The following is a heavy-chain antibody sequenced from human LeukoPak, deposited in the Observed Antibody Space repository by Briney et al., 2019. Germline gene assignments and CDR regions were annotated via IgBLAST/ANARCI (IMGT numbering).Heavy chain of an antibody. CDR3: AGRVTGYSSGYVY. D-gene: IGHD5-18*01. CDR1: GFTFSSHA. J-gene: IGHJ4*02. Sequence: AGGSLRLSCAASGFTFSSHAMSWVRQAPGKGLEWVSGISGSGGSTHYADSVKGRFTISRDNSKNTLYLQMNSLRAEDTAVYYCAGRVTGYSSGYVYWGQGTLVTVSS. CDR2: ISGSGGST. V-gene: IGHV3-23*01.